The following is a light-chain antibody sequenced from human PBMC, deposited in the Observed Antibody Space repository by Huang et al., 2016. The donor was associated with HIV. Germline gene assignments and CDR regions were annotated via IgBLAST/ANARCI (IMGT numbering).Light chain of an antibody. J-gene: IGKJ4*01. CDR2: DAS. CDR3: QQRSRT. V-gene: IGKV3-11*01. Sequence: EIVLTQSPATLSLSPGERATISCRASQSISNYLAWYQQKPGQAPRLLIYDASNRATGSPARFRGSGSGTDFTLTISSLESEDFAVYYCQQRSRTFGGGTKVEIK. CDR1: QSISNY.